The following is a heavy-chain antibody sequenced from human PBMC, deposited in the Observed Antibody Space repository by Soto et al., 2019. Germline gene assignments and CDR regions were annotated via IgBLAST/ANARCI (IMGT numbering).Heavy chain of an antibody. J-gene: IGHJ4*02. CDR2: ISGSGGAT. CDR3: AKATLRVVHPLVFDH. CDR1: GFSFSSSA. Sequence: EVQLLEAGGGLVQPGGSLRLSCEASGFSFSSSAMNWVRQAPGKGLEWISVISGSGGATYFADSVKGRFTISRDNSKNTLSLQMNSLTAEDTAVYYCAKATLRVVHPLVFDHWGQGSLVTVSS. D-gene: IGHD3-3*01. V-gene: IGHV3-23*01.